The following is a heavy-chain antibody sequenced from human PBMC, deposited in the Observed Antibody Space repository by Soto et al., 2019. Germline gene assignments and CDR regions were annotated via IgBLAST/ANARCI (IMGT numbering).Heavy chain of an antibody. D-gene: IGHD2-2*01. J-gene: IGHJ1*01. CDR3: ARLGAFYQAMDS. V-gene: IGHV4-59*08. Sequence: QVQLQESGPALVKPSETLSLTCTVSDGSLSPNYWSWIRQPPGKGLEWLGYIYYAGTTTYNPSLQSRVSIARDTSKNEVSLKLTSVTAADTAVYFCARLGAFYQAMDSWGQGTLVTVSS. CDR2: IYYAGTT. CDR1: DGSLSPNY.